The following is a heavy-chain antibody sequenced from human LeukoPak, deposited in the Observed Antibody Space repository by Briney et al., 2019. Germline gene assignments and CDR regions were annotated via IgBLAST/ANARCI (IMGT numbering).Heavy chain of an antibody. V-gene: IGHV3-23*01. CDR3: AKKYGVTVYGSGLNYFDY. CDR1: GFTFSSYA. J-gene: IGHJ4*02. Sequence: GGSLRLSCAASGFTFSSYAMSWVRQAPGKSLEWVSGIGGSGSRTYYADSMKGRFTISRDNSKNTLYLQMNSLRAEDTAIYYCAKKYGVTVYGSGLNYFDYWGQGTLVTVSS. CDR2: IGGSGSRT. D-gene: IGHD6-19*01.